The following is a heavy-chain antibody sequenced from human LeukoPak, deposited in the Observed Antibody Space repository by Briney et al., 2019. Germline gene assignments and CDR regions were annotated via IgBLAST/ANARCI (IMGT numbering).Heavy chain of an antibody. CDR3: ARDPADWDWLDP. CDR2: ISSSSSYI. Sequence: GGSLRLSCAASGFTFSSYSMNWVRQAPGKGLEWVSSISSSSSYIYYADSVKGRFTISRDNAKNSLYLQMNSLRAEDTAVYYCARDPADWDWLDPWGQGTLVTVFS. D-gene: IGHD2-21*01. V-gene: IGHV3-21*01. CDR1: GFTFSSYS. J-gene: IGHJ5*02.